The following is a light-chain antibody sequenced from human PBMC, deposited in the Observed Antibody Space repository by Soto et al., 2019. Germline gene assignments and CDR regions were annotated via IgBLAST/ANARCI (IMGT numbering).Light chain of an antibody. CDR1: QGISIN. Sequence: DIQMTQSPSSVSASVGDRVSITCQASQGISINLNWYQLKPGKAPNLLMYGASYLKSGVPTRFSGSGYGTDFTLTISSLQPEDFAIYYCQQTYTTPEITFGQGTRLDIK. V-gene: IGKV1-39*01. J-gene: IGKJ5*01. CDR3: QQTYTTPEIT. CDR2: GAS.